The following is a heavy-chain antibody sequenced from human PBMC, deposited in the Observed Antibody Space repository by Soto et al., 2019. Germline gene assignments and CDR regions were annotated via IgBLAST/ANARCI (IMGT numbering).Heavy chain of an antibody. J-gene: IGHJ4*02. Sequence: SETLSLTCTVSGGSISSSNYYWGWIRQPPEKALEWIGNVYHTGNTYYNPSLESRVTMSVDTSKNQFSLSLSSVTAADTATYFCARLRSGPDDGWYRDFDYWVRGILVT. CDR3: ARLRSGPDDGWYRDFDY. V-gene: IGHV4-39*01. D-gene: IGHD6-19*01. CDR2: VYHTGNT. CDR1: GGSISSSNYY.